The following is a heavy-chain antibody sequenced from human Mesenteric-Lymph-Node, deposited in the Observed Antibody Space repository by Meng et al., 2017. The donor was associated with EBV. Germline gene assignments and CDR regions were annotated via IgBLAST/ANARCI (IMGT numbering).Heavy chain of an antibody. CDR2: ISHGEST. V-gene: IGHV4-4*02. D-gene: IGHD6-19*01. CDR1: FVSVSRVHW. Sequence: QVSGPGMLKLSSTLSTTCAVVFVSVSRVHWASGVRQPTGNALEWIGEISHGESTNYNPFLMCRVTISLDKSENQFSLRLTSVTAADTAMYYCAASSGWWRLDYWGQGILVTVSS. CDR3: AASSGWWRLDY. J-gene: IGHJ4*02.